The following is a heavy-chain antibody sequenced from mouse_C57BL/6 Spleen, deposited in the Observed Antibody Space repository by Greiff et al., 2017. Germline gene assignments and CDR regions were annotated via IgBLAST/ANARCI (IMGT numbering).Heavy chain of an antibody. D-gene: IGHD1-1*01. Sequence: DVKLVESVAELVRPGASVKLSCTASGFNIKNTYMHWVKQRPEQGLEWIGRIDPANGNTKYAPKFQGKATITADTSSNTAYLQLSSLTSEDTAIYYCARGDYGSSYWYFDVWGTGTTVTVSS. CDR2: IDPANGNT. CDR1: GFNIKNTY. J-gene: IGHJ1*03. V-gene: IGHV14-3*01. CDR3: ARGDYGSSYWYFDV.